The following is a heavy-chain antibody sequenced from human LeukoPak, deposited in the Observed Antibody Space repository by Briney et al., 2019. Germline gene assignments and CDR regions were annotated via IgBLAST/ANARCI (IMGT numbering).Heavy chain of an antibody. Sequence: SGGSLRLSCAASGFTFSSYGMHWVRQAPGKGLDWVAYIRNDASNTYYADSVKGRFSISRDNSKSTVYLQMNSLIPEDTAVYYCAKRAGSAWSAGAWGQGTLVTVSS. CDR2: IRNDASNT. J-gene: IGHJ5*02. CDR3: AKRAGSAWSAGA. V-gene: IGHV3-30*02. CDR1: GFTFSSYG. D-gene: IGHD3-10*01.